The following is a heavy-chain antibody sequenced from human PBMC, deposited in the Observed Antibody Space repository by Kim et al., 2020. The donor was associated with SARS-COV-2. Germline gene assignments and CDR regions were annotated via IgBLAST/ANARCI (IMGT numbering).Heavy chain of an antibody. J-gene: IGHJ4*02. CDR3: AKQRGGVLTGYNY. D-gene: IGHD3-9*01. Sequence: SADSVKGRFTISRDNSKNTLYLQMNSLRAEDTAVYYCAKQRGGVLTGYNYWGQGTLVTVSS. V-gene: IGHV3-23*01.